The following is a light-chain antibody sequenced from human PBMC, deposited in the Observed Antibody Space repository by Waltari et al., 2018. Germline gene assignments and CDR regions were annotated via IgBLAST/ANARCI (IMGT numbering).Light chain of an antibody. J-gene: IGKJ1*01. Sequence: EIVLTQSPGTLSLSPGERATLSCRASQSVRSTLAGDQQKPGQPHRLLIYGASSRATGIPDRFSGSGSGTDFSLTIGRLGPEDFAVYYCQHYVRLPATFGQGTKVEIK. CDR1: QSVRST. CDR2: GAS. V-gene: IGKV3-20*01. CDR3: QHYVRLPAT.